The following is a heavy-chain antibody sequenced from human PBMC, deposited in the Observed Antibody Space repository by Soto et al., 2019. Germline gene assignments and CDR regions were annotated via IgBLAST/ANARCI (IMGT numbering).Heavy chain of an antibody. V-gene: IGHV3-23*01. CDR3: ARYCTGTSCRNNDLYAMDV. J-gene: IGHJ6*02. Sequence: GESLKISCAASGFTFSSFAMTWVRQAPGKGLEWVSVISGSGGTTYYVDSVKGRFTISRDNSDNTLYLQIHSLRAEDSAVYYCARYCTGTSCRNNDLYAMDVWGPGTTVTVSS. CDR1: GFTFSSFA. CDR2: ISGSGGTT. D-gene: IGHD2-2*01.